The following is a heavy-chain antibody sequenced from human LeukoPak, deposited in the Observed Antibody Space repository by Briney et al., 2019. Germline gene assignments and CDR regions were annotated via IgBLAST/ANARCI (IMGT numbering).Heavy chain of an antibody. CDR3: XXXXXXXXXXXPRSGAFDI. Sequence: PSETLSLTCTVSGGSISSGGYYWSWIRQHPGKGLEWIGYIYYSGSTYYSPSLKSRVTISVDTSKNQFSLKLSSVTAADPAVYXXXXXXXXXXXXXPRSGAFDIWGQGTMVTVSS. J-gene: IGHJ3*02. V-gene: IGHV4-31*03. D-gene: IGHD3-10*01. CDR2: IYYSGST. CDR1: GGSISSGGYY.